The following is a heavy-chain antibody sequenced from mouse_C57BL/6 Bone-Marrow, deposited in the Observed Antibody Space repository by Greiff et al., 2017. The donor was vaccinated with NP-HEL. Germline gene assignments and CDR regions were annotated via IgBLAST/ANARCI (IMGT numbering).Heavy chain of an antibody. D-gene: IGHD2-10*01. CDR1: GYAFTNYL. Sequence: QVQLQQSGAELVRPGTSVKVSCKASGYAFTNYLIEWVKQRPGQGLEWIGVINPGSGGTNYNEKFKGKATLTADKSSSTAYMQLSSLTSEDSAVYFCARYLLRADYWGQGTTLTVSS. CDR2: INPGSGGT. V-gene: IGHV1-54*01. J-gene: IGHJ2*01. CDR3: ARYLLRADY.